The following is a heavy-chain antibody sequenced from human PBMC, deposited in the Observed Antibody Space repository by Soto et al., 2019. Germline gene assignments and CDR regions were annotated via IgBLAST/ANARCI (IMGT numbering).Heavy chain of an antibody. CDR1: GGSISSGGYY. D-gene: IGHD3-22*01. CDR2: IYYSGST. Sequence: QVQLQESGPGLVKPSQTLSLTCTVSGGSISSGGYYWSWIRQHPGKGLEWIGYIYYSGSTYYNPSLKSRVTMSVDTSKNQFSLKLSSVTAADTAVYYCASLLRTADYYDSSGYSGRWFDPWGQGTLVTVSS. CDR3: ASLLRTADYYDSSGYSGRWFDP. J-gene: IGHJ5*02. V-gene: IGHV4-31*03.